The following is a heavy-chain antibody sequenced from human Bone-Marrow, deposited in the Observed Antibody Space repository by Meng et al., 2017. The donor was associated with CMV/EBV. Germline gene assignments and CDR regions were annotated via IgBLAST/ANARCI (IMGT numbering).Heavy chain of an antibody. CDR1: GGSISSSSYY. V-gene: IGHV4-39*07. D-gene: IGHD4/OR15-4a*01. CDR3: AGSLRAFDI. Sequence: SETLSLTCAVYGGSISSSSYYWGWIRQPPGKGLEWIGSIYYSGSTNYNPSLKSRVTISVDTSKNQFSLKLSSVTAADTAVYYCAGSLRAFDIWGQGTMVTVSS. CDR2: IYYSGST. J-gene: IGHJ3*02.